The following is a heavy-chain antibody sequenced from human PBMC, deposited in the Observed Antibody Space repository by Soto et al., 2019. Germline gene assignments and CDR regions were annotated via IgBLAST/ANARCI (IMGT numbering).Heavy chain of an antibody. CDR2: VYYSGAT. D-gene: IGHD3-16*01. J-gene: IGHJ4*02. Sequence: SETLSLTCTVSGDSMATGGHYYNWIRQVPGKGLEWIGYVYYSGATHYTPSLRARATISRDTSKNQFSLRLISVTAADTALYYCARDKDLQPTVWGFWGQGIQVTVSS. CDR3: ARDKDLQPTVWGF. V-gene: IGHV4-31*03. CDR1: GDSMATGGHY.